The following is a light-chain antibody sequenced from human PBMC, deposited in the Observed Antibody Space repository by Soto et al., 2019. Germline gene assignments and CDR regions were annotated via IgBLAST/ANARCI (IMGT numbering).Light chain of an antibody. J-gene: IGLJ2*01. Sequence: QSALTQPHSASGSPGQSVTISCTGTSSDVGGYKYVSWYQQHPGKAPKLMIFEVHKRPSGVPDRFSGSKSGNTASLTVSGLQAEDEADYYCSSYGGTNNLLFGGGTKLTVL. CDR3: SSYGGTNNLL. CDR2: EVH. V-gene: IGLV2-8*01. CDR1: SSDVGGYKY.